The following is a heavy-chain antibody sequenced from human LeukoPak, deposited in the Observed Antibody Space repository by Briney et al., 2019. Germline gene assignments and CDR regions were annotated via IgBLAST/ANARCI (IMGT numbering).Heavy chain of an antibody. CDR1: GFTFSSYG. V-gene: IGHV3-30*02. Sequence: GGSLRLSCAASGFTFSSYGIHWVRQAPGKGLEWVAFIRYDGSNKYYTDSVKGRFTISRDNSKNTLYLQMDSLRAEDTAVYYCAKGRGWEASYYYYYMDVWGKGTTVTISS. J-gene: IGHJ6*03. CDR2: IRYDGSNK. D-gene: IGHD1-26*01. CDR3: AKGRGWEASYYYYYMDV.